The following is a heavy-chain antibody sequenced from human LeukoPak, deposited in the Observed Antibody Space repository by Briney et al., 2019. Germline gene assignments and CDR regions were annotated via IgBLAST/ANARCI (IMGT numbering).Heavy chain of an antibody. CDR2: IYYSGST. V-gene: IGHV4-39*01. J-gene: IGHJ4*02. Sequence: SETLSLTCTVSGGSISSSSYYWGWIRQPPGKGLEWIGSIYYSGSTYYNPSLKSRVTISVDTSKNQFSLKLSSVTAADTAVYYCARPYSSGWYGDFDYWGQGALVTVSS. D-gene: IGHD6-19*01. CDR1: GGSISSSSYY. CDR3: ARPYSSGWYGDFDY.